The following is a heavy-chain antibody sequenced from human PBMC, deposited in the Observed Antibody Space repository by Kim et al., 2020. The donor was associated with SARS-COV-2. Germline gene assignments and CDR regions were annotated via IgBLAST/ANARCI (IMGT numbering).Heavy chain of an antibody. V-gene: IGHV3-21*01. CDR3: ARVLPIVGAAMGFDP. CDR1: GFTFSSYS. J-gene: IGHJ5*02. CDR2: ISSSSSYI. Sequence: GGSLRLSCAASGFTFSSYSMNWVRQAPGKGLEWVSSISSSSSYIYYADSVKGRFTISRDNAKNSLYLQMNSLRAEDTAVYYCARVLPIVGAAMGFDPWGQGTLVTVSS. D-gene: IGHD1-26*01.